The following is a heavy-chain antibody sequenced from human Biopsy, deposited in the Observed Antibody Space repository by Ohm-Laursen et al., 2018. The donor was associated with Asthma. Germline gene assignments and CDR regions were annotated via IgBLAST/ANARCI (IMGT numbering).Heavy chain of an antibody. V-gene: IGHV4-59*01. J-gene: IGHJ4*02. D-gene: IGHD2-15*01. CDR2: IHYSGST. CDR1: GVSIRSYY. CDR3: AGFCSGGNCPDH. Sequence: GTLSLTCTVSGVSIRSYYWTWIRQPPGKGLEWIGNIHYSGSTYSNPSLKSRVTISVGTSKKQIYLRLSSVIAADTAVYYCAGFCSGGNCPDHWGQGTLVTVSS.